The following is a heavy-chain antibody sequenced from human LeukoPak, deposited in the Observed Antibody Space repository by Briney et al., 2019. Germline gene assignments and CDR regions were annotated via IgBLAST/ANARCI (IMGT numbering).Heavy chain of an antibody. CDR3: AREGSYDSSTMWYFDY. V-gene: IGHV3-23*01. D-gene: IGHD3-22*01. Sequence: PGGSLRLSCAASGFTFSSYAMSWVRQAPGKGLEWVSAISGSGGSTYYADSVKGRFTISRDNSKNTLYLQMNSLRAEDTAVYYCAREGSYDSSTMWYFDYWGQGTLVTVSS. J-gene: IGHJ4*02. CDR2: ISGSGGST. CDR1: GFTFSSYA.